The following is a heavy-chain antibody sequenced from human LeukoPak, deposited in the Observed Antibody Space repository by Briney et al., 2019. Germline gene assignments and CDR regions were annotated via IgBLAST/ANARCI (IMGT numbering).Heavy chain of an antibody. CDR1: GFTFSSYG. V-gene: IGHV3-23*01. CDR3: ARERALRYFDWLGAYYYYYMDV. CDR2: ISGSGGST. D-gene: IGHD3-9*01. J-gene: IGHJ6*03. Sequence: GGSLRLSCAASGFTFSSYGMSWVRQAPGKGLEWVSAISGSGGSTYYADSVKGRFTISRDNSKNTLYLQMNSLRAEDTALYYCARERALRYFDWLGAYYYYYMDVWGKGTTVTVSS.